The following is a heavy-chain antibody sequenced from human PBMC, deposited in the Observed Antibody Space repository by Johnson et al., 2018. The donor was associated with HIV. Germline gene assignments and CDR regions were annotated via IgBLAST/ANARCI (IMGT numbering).Heavy chain of an antibody. CDR3: AKGGGYCGGDCLDAFDI. V-gene: IGHV3-23*04. CDR1: GFTFSSYA. Sequence: VQLVESGGDLVQPGGSLRLSCAASGFTFSSYAMSWVRQAPGKGLEWVSAISASGDSTYYADSVKGRFTISRDNSKNALYLQMNSRRAEDTAAYYCAKGGGYCGGDCLDAFDIWGQGTVVTVSS. J-gene: IGHJ3*02. D-gene: IGHD2-21*01. CDR2: ISASGDST.